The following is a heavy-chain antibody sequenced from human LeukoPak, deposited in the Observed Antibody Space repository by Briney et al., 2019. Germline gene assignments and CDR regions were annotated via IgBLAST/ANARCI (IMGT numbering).Heavy chain of an antibody. CDR3: GKGSLAVAATPLDF. V-gene: IGHV3-11*01. J-gene: IGHJ4*02. D-gene: IGHD6-19*01. CDR2: ISSRSTTI. CDR1: GFDFSNSF. Sequence: PGGSPRLSCTASGFDFSNSFMSWVRQAPGKGLEWISYISSRSTTIYYADSVKGRFTISGDNGKNTVYLQMNNLRVDDTAVFYCGKGSLAVAATPLDFWGQGPVVTVSS.